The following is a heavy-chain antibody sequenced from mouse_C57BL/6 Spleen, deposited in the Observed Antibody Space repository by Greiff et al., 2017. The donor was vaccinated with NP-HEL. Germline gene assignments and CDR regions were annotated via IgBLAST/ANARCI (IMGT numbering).Heavy chain of an antibody. CDR3: AREGYSNFYAMDY. CDR2: INPSNGGT. J-gene: IGHJ4*01. V-gene: IGHV1-53*01. Sequence: VQLQQPGTELVKPGASVKLSCEASGYTFTSYWMHWVKQRPGQGLEWIGNINPSNGGTNYNEKFKSKATLTVDKSSSTAYMQLSSLTSEDSAVYYCAREGYSNFYAMDYWGQGTSVTVSS. CDR1: GYTFTSYW. D-gene: IGHD2-5*01.